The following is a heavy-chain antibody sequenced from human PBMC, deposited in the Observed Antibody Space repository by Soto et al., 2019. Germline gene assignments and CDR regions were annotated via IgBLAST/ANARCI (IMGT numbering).Heavy chain of an antibody. Sequence: SETLSLTCSVSGGSISSYYWSWMRQPPGKGLEWIGNIYDSGNTNYNPSLKSRVTISLDTSKNQFSLKLSSVTAADTAVYYCARRYSSTWYFDSWGRGTLVTVSS. J-gene: IGHJ4*02. CDR3: ARRYSSTWYFDS. D-gene: IGHD6-13*01. V-gene: IGHV4-59*08. CDR1: GGSISSYY. CDR2: IYDSGNT.